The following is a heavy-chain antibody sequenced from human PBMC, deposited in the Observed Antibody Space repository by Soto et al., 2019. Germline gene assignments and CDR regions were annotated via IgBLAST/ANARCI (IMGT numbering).Heavy chain of an antibody. CDR3: ARGHSSGWAYYYYYGMDV. CDR1: GDSVSSNSAA. D-gene: IGHD6-19*01. Sequence: SQTLSLTCAISGDSVSSNSAAWNWIRQSPSRGLEWLGRTYYRSKWYNDYAVSVKSRITINPDTSKNQFSLQLNSVTPEDTAVYYCARGHSSGWAYYYYYGMDVWGQGTTVTVSS. V-gene: IGHV6-1*01. CDR2: TYYRSKWYN. J-gene: IGHJ6*02.